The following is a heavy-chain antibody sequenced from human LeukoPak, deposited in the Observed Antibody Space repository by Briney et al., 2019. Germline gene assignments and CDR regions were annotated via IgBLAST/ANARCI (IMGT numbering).Heavy chain of an antibody. V-gene: IGHV3-30*18. D-gene: IGHD3-10*01. CDR1: GFTFSDYG. J-gene: IGHJ4*02. CDR3: AKEKDYHVSGSYDC. Sequence: QPGGSLRLSCAASGFTFSDYGMHWVRQAPGKGLEWVAVISWDGTTQHNADSVKGRLTISRDNSKNTLYLQMTGLRAEDTAVYYCAKEKDYHVSGSYDCWGQGTLVTVS. CDR2: ISWDGTTQ.